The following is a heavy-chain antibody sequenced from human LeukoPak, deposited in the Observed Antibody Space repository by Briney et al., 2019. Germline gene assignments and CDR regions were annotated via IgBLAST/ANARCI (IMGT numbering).Heavy chain of an antibody. J-gene: IGHJ4*02. D-gene: IGHD6-25*01. Sequence: PGGSLRLSCAASGFTFSSFAMTWVRQAPGKGLEWVSAVNAGGSDTFHADSVKGRFTISRDNSKNTLYLQMNSLRAEDTAVYYCARSPSGPFPPHYFDYWGQGTLVTVSS. CDR3: ARSPSGPFPPHYFDY. CDR2: VNAGGSDT. V-gene: IGHV3-23*01. CDR1: GFTFSSFA.